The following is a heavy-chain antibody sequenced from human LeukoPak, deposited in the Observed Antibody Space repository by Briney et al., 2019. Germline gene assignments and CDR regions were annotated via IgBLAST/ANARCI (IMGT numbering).Heavy chain of an antibody. CDR2: ISAYNGNT. V-gene: IGHV1-18*01. CDR1: GYTFTGYG. Sequence: ASVKVSCKASGYTFTGYGISWVRQAPGQGLEWMGWISAYNGNTNYAQKLQGRVTMTTDTSTSTAYMELRSLRSDDTAVYYCARDWGYYDILTGYYGPTPRVPPFDYWGQGTLVTVSS. CDR3: ARDWGYYDILTGYYGPTPRVPPFDY. D-gene: IGHD3-9*01. J-gene: IGHJ4*02.